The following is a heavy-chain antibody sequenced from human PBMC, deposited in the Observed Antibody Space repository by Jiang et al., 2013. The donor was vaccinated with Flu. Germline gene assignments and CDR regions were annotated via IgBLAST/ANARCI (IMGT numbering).Heavy chain of an antibody. CDR2: INTNTGNP. J-gene: IGHJ4*02. CDR3: ARGYYDSSGYYPFEY. D-gene: IGHD3-22*01. Sequence: GLEWMGRINTNTGNPTYAQGFTGRFVLSLDTSVSTAYLQINSLKAEDAAVYYCARGYYDSSGYYPFEYWGQGTLVTVSS. V-gene: IGHV7-4-1*02.